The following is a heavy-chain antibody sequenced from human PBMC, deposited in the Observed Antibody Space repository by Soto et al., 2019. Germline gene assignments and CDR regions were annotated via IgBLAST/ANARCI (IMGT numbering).Heavy chain of an antibody. J-gene: IGHJ4*02. D-gene: IGHD1-26*01. CDR3: ARYSGSYWHYLDF. V-gene: IGHV5-51*01. CDR1: GYSFASHW. CDR2: IYPGDSDT. Sequence: GESLKISCKGSGYSFASHWVAWVRQMPEKGLEWIGTIYPGDSDTKYSSAFRGHVTISADTSVSTAYLQWRSLEATDSAIYYCARYSGSYWHYLDFWGQGTLVTVSS.